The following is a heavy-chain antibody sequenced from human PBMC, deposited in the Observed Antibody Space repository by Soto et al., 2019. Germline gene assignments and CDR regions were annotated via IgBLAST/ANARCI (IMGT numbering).Heavy chain of an antibody. CDR3: ARDRAGYCSGGSCYHLGDAFDI. CDR1: GFTVSSNY. CDR2: IYSGGST. Sequence: GGSLRLSCAASGFTVSSNYMSWVRQAPGKGLEWVSVIYSGGSTYYADSVKGRFTISRDNSKNTLYLQMNSLRAEDTAVYYCARDRAGYCSGGSCYHLGDAFDIWGQGTMVTVS. V-gene: IGHV3-66*01. D-gene: IGHD2-15*01. J-gene: IGHJ3*02.